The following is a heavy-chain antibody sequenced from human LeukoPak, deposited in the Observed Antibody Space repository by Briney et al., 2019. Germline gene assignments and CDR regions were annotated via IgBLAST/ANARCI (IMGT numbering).Heavy chain of an antibody. D-gene: IGHD3-3*01. CDR3: ASFPRPRFLESLNWFDP. CDR1: GYTFTSYA. V-gene: IGHV1-3*01. CDR2: INAGNGNT. Sequence: ASVKDSCKASGYTFTSYAMHWVRQAPGQRLEWMGWINAGNGNTKYSQKFQGRVTITMDTSASTAYMELSSLRSDDTAVYYCASFPRPRFLESLNWFDPWGQGTLVTVSS. J-gene: IGHJ5*02.